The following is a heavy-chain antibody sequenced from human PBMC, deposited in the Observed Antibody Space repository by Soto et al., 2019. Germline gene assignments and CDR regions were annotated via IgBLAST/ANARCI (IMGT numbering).Heavy chain of an antibody. CDR1: GYTFAMHY. Sequence: QVQLVQSGAEVRKPGASVTISCKTSGYTFAMHYIHWVRQAPGQGLEWMGMINPNDGSTNYVQRFQGRVTMIRDTSTRTVFLNMSRLTYDDTAVFFCAREDGGGGRRHDFWGQGTLITVSS. V-gene: IGHV1-46*01. CDR2: INPNDGST. D-gene: IGHD2-15*01. CDR3: AREDGGGGRRHDF. J-gene: IGHJ4*02.